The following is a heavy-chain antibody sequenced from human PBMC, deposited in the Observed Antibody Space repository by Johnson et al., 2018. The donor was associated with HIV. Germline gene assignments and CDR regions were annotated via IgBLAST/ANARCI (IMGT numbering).Heavy chain of an antibody. D-gene: IGHD2-15*01. J-gene: IGHJ3*02. CDR2: ISFSDSTI. V-gene: IGHV3-11*04. CDR1: GFIFSDYY. CDR3: ARGKDCSGGSCPDGFDI. Sequence: QVQLVESGGGLVKPGGSLRLSCVASGFIFSDYYMSWIRQAPGKGLEWVSYISFSDSTIYSADSVQGRFTISRDNAKNSLYLQMNSLRAEDTAVYYCARGKDCSGGSCPDGFDIWGQGTMVIVS.